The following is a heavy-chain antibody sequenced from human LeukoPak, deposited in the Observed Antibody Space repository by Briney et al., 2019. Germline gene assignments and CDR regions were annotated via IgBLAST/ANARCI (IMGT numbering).Heavy chain of an antibody. V-gene: IGHV3-33*01. CDR2: IWYDGSNK. J-gene: IGHJ5*02. Sequence: AGGSLRLSCAASGFTLSSYGMPWVRQAPGKGLEWVAVIWYDGSNKYYADSVKGRFTISRDNSKNTLYLQMNSLRAEDTAAYYCARDQFELSWGQGTLVTVSS. CDR3: ARDQFELS. CDR1: GFTLSSYG. D-gene: IGHD2-15*01.